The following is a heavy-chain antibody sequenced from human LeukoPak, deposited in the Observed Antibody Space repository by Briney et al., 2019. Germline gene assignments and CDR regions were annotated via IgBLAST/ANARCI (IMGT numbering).Heavy chain of an antibody. CDR3: VRGGSSGYYWFDP. Sequence: GASVKVSCKASGGTFSSYAISWVRQAPGQGLEWMGRIIPILGIANYAQKFQGRVTITADKSTSTAYMELSSLRSEDTAVYYCVRGGSSGYYWFDPWGQGTLVTVSS. CDR2: IIPILGIA. J-gene: IGHJ5*02. V-gene: IGHV1-69*04. CDR1: GGTFSSYA. D-gene: IGHD6-19*01.